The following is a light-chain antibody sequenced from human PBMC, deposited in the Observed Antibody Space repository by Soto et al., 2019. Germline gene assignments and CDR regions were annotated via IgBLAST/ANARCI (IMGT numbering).Light chain of an antibody. Sequence: QSVLTQPASVSGSPGQSITISCTGTSSDVGSYNYVSWYQLHQGKAPKLMIYEVSNRPSGVSNRFSGSKSGDTASLTISGLQAEDEADYYCSSYTTRATLYVFGTGTKV. J-gene: IGLJ1*01. V-gene: IGLV2-14*01. CDR3: SSYTTRATLYV. CDR2: EVS. CDR1: SSDVGSYNY.